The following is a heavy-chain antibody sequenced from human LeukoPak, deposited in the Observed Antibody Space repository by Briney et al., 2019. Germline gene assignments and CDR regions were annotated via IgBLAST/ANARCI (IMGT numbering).Heavy chain of an antibody. CDR1: GGSISGYY. D-gene: IGHD2-15*01. CDR3: ARGSFASPNYYMDV. Sequence: SETLSLTCTVSGGSISGYYWSWIRQPPGKGLEWIRYIYYSGSTSYNPSLKSRVTISVDTSKNQFSLKLSSVTAADTAVYYCARGSFASPNYYMDVWGKGTTVTISS. V-gene: IGHV4-59*01. J-gene: IGHJ6*03. CDR2: IYYSGST.